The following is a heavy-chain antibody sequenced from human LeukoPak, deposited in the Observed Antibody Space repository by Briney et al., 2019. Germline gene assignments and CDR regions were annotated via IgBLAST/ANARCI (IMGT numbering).Heavy chain of an antibody. CDR2: FDPEDGET. CDR3: ATDQRYSSSWYKPALDFQH. J-gene: IGHJ1*01. D-gene: IGHD6-13*01. CDR1: GYTLTELS. V-gene: IGHV1-24*01. Sequence: GASVKVSCKVSGYTLTELSMHWVRQAPGKGLEWMGGFDPEDGETIYAQKFQGRVNMTEDTSTDTAYMELSSLRSEDTAVYYCATDQRYSSSWYKPALDFQHWGQGTLVTVSS.